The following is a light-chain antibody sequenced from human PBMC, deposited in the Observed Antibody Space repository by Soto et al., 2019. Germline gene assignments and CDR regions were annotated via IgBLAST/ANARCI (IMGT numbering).Light chain of an antibody. CDR1: QSVSTK. CDR3: QQYGSSPRT. J-gene: IGKJ5*01. CDR2: DAS. Sequence: EILMTQSPATLSVSPGETATLSCRASQSVSTKLAWYQQKPGQAPRLLINDASTRATGVPARFSGWGSGTDFTLTISRLEPEDFAVYYCQQYGSSPRTFGQGTRLEI. V-gene: IGKV3-15*01.